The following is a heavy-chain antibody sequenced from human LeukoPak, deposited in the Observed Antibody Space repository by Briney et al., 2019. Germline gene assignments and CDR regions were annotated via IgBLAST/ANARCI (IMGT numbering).Heavy chain of an antibody. D-gene: IGHD6-19*01. Sequence: SQTLSLTCAISGDIVSINSAAWNWIRQTPSRGLEWLGRTYQRSKWYNDYAVSVKSRITINPDISKNQFSLQLNSVTPEDTAVYYCARSPSPYSSGWYFDYWGQGTLVTVSS. CDR3: ARSPSPYSSGWYFDY. CDR2: TYQRSKWYN. CDR1: GDIVSINSAA. J-gene: IGHJ4*02. V-gene: IGHV6-1*01.